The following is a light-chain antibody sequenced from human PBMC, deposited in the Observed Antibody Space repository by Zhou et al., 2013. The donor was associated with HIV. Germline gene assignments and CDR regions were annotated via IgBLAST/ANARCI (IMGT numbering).Light chain of an antibody. Sequence: ERVMTQSPATLSVSPGERVILSCRASQSVSSKLAWYQQKPGQTPRLLIYDASTRATALPPRFSGSGSGTNFSFTISSLQPDDIATYYCQHYDNLPLAFTFGGGTKVEIK. J-gene: IGKJ4*01. CDR3: QHYDNLPLAFT. CDR1: QSVSSK. V-gene: IGKV3-15*01. CDR2: DAS.